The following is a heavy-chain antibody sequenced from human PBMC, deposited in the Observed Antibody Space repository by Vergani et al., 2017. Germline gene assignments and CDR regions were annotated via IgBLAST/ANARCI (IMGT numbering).Heavy chain of an antibody. D-gene: IGHD3-22*01. CDR3: ALVNYYDSSGYFYYYYYYMDV. CDR2: MNPNSGNT. V-gene: IGHV1-8*01. CDR1: GYTFTSYD. Sequence: QVQLVQSGAEVKKPGASVKVSCKASGYTFTSYDINWVRQATGQGLEWMGWMNPNSGNTGYAQKFQGRVTMTRNTSISTAYMELSRLRSEDTAVYYCALVNYYDSSGYFYYYYYYMDVWGKGTTVTVSS. J-gene: IGHJ6*03.